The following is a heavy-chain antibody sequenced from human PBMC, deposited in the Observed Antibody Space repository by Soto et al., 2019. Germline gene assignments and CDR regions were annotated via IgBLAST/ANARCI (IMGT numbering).Heavy chain of an antibody. V-gene: IGHV3-30*18. CDR3: AKDQWIGYSYGYHFDY. D-gene: IGHD5-18*01. CDR2: ISYDGSNK. J-gene: IGHJ4*02. Sequence: PGGSLRLSCAASGFTFSSYGMHWVRQAPGKGLEWVAVISYDGSNKYYADSVKGRFTISRDNSKNTLYLQMNSLRAEDTAVYYCAKDQWIGYSYGYHFDYWGQGT. CDR1: GFTFSSYG.